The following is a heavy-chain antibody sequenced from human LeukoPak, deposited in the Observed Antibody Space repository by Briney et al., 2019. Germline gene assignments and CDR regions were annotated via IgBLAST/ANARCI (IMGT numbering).Heavy chain of an antibody. J-gene: IGHJ4*02. CDR2: IIPILGIA. CDR1: GGTFISYT. D-gene: IGHD2-2*01. V-gene: IGHV1-69*04. Sequence: ASVKVSCKASGGTFISYTISWVRQAPGQGGEWMGRIIPILGIANYAQKFQGRVTITADKSTSTAYMELSSLRSEDTAVYYCAREGEIVVVPAALPLDYWGQGTLVTVSS. CDR3: AREGEIVVVPAALPLDY.